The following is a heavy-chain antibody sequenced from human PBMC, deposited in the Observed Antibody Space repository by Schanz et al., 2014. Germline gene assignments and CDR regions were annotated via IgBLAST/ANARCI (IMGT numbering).Heavy chain of an antibody. Sequence: QVQLQESGPGLVKPSETLSLTCTVSSGSISSSTYYWGWIRQPPGKGPEWIGTIDDTGSTYYTPSLRGLLPMSVDPSKSQLSVQLPSVTAADTAVYYCARLMVPGWFDPWGQGQLVTVSS. J-gene: IGHJ5*02. CDR1: SGSISSSTYY. CDR3: ARLMVPGWFDP. V-gene: IGHV4-39*01. D-gene: IGHD3-10*01. CDR2: IDDTGST.